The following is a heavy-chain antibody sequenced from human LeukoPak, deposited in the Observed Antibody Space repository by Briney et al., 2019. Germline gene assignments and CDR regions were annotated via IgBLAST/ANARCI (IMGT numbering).Heavy chain of an antibody. V-gene: IGHV4-59*01. D-gene: IGHD3-22*01. Sequence: SETLSLTCTVSGGSINSYYWSWIRQPPGKGLEWIGYIYYSGSTNYNPSLKSRVTISVDTSKNQFSLKLNSVTAADTAVYYCARVVGYDRSGYYHRSFDYWGQGTLVTVSS. J-gene: IGHJ4*02. CDR1: GGSINSYY. CDR3: ARVVGYDRSGYYHRSFDY. CDR2: IYYSGST.